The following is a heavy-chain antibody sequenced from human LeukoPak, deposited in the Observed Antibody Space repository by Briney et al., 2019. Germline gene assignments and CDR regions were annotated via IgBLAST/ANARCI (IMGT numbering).Heavy chain of an antibody. CDR1: GFTFSSYS. V-gene: IGHV3-21*01. CDR3: ARGRNWGTFDY. CDR2: ISSSSSCI. J-gene: IGHJ4*02. Sequence: GGSLRLSCAASGFTFSSYSINWVRQAPGKGLEWVSSISSSSSCIYYADSVKGRFTISRDNAKNSLYLQMNSLRAEDTAVYYCARGRNWGTFDYWGQGTLVTVSS. D-gene: IGHD7-27*01.